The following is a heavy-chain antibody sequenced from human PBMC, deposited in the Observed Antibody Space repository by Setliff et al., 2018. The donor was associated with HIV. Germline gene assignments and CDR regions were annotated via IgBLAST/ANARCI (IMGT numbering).Heavy chain of an antibody. CDR1: RRTFNSHT. V-gene: IGHV1-69*02. CDR2: IIPILGVA. CDR3: VRGVQSPPHYSYSYMDV. D-gene: IGHD3-3*01. Sequence: GASVKVSCKASRRTFNSHTINWVRQAPGQGLDWMGRIIPILGVANYAQRFQGKVTITADKSTSTAYMELTSLRFYDTAMYYCVRGVQSPPHYSYSYMDVWGEGTMVTVSS. J-gene: IGHJ6*03.